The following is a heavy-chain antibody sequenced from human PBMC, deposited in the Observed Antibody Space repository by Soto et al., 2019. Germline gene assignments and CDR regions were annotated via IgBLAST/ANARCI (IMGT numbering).Heavy chain of an antibody. CDR2: ILPMFGTT. Sequence: QVQVVQSGAEVKKPGSSVKVSCKAPGGVLSSYALNWVRQAPGQGLEWMGGILPMFGTTSYAQKFQGRVTSTPALSTTTAYMELSRLRSDDTAVYYCAKDDYTDYGLDYWGQGTLFTVPS. D-gene: IGHD4-17*01. V-gene: IGHV1-69*01. CDR1: GGVLSSYA. J-gene: IGHJ4*02. CDR3: AKDDYTDYGLDY.